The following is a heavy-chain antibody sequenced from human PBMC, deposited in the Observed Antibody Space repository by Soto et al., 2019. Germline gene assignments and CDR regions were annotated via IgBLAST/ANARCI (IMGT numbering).Heavy chain of an antibody. D-gene: IGHD3-10*01. V-gene: IGHV3-30-3*01. J-gene: IGHJ4*02. CDR3: ARDDEGGSDCDLGY. CDR1: GFTFSRYT. Sequence: QVQLVESGGGVVQPGRSLRLPCAASGFTFSRYTMHWVRQAPGKGLEWMAFISDDGNNKYYADSVKGQFTISRDNSKNTLYLQMNSLRTEDTAVYYCARDDEGGSDCDLGYWGQGTLVTVSS. CDR2: ISDDGNNK.